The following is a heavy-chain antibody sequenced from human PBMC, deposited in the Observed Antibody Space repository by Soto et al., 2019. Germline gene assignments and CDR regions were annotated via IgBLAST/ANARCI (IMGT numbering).Heavy chain of an antibody. D-gene: IGHD2-2*01. Sequence: GASVKVSCKTSGYTLTNYAIHWARQAPGQRLEWMGWINAGNGNTKYSQKFQGRVTITRDTSASTAYMELSGLRSEDTALYYCARLKASQKTNALDVWGQGTTVTVSS. J-gene: IGHJ6*02. CDR1: GYTLTNYA. CDR2: INAGNGNT. CDR3: ARLKASQKTNALDV. V-gene: IGHV1-3*01.